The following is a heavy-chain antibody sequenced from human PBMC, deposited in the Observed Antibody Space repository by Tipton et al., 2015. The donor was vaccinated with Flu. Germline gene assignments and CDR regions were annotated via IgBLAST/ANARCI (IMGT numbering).Heavy chain of an antibody. J-gene: IGHJ4*02. V-gene: IGHV4-38-2*02. CDR3: ARDRWEYIRGFDS. D-gene: IGHD2/OR15-2a*01. CDR2: VSRSGTT. CDR1: GDSISSDYY. Sequence: LRLSCDVSGDSISSDYYWGWIRQFPGKGLEWIGSVSRSGTTYYNPSLKSRVTISVDTSKNQFSLKLTSVTAADTAVYYCARDRWEYIRGFDSWGQGTLVTVSP.